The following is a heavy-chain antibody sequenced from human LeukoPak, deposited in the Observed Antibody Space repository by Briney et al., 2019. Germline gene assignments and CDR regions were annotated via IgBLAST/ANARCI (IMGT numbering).Heavy chain of an antibody. CDR3: ARAQLLWFGELGYYMDV. D-gene: IGHD3-10*01. CDR2: INHSGST. V-gene: IGHV4-34*01. CDR1: GGSFSGYY. Sequence: SETLSLTCAVYGGSFSGYYWSWIRQPPGKGLEWIGEINHSGSTNYNPSLKSRVTISVDTSKNQFSLKLSSVTAADTAVYYCARAQLLWFGELGYYMDVWGKGTTVTVSS. J-gene: IGHJ6*03.